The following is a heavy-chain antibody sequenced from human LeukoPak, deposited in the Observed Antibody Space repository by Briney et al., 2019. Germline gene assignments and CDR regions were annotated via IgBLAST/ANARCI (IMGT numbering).Heavy chain of an antibody. CDR2: IYPGDSGT. V-gene: IGHV5-51*01. J-gene: IGHJ4*02. CDR3: ARQYGRPFDY. CDR1: GYSFSNYW. Sequence: GESLKISCKGSGYSFSNYWIGWVRQMPGKVLEWMGIIYPGDSGTRYSPSFQGKVTISVDEYINTAYLQWSSLEASDTAMYYCARQYGRPFDYWGQGTLVTVSS. D-gene: IGHD4-17*01.